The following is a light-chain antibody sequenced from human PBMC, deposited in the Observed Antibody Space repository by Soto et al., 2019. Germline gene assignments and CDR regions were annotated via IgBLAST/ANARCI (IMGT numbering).Light chain of an antibody. CDR2: GAS. CDR1: QGVSSSY. CDR3: QHYRTS. Sequence: EIVLTQSPGTLSLSPGERATLSCRASQGVSSSYLAWYQQKPGQPPRLLIYGASSRATGIPDRFSGSGSGTDFTLTITGLEPEAFAVYYWQHYRTSFGGGTKVEIK. V-gene: IGKV3-20*01. J-gene: IGKJ4*01.